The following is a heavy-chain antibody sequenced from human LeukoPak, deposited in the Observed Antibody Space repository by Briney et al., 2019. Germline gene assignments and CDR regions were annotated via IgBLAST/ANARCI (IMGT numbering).Heavy chain of an antibody. D-gene: IGHD6-19*01. Sequence: ASVKVSCKASGYTFTSYAMHWVRQAPGQRLEWMGWINAGNGNTKYSQKFQGRVTITRDTSASTAYMELSSLRSEDTAVYYCARDLYSSGWNGYYFDYWGQGTLVTASS. CDR1: GYTFTSYA. CDR3: ARDLYSSGWNGYYFDY. J-gene: IGHJ4*02. CDR2: INAGNGNT. V-gene: IGHV1-3*01.